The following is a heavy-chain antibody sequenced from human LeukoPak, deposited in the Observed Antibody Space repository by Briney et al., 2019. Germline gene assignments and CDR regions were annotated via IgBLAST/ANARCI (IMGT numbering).Heavy chain of an antibody. J-gene: IGHJ5*02. V-gene: IGHV3-33*01. CDR1: GFTFNNYG. Sequence: GGSLRLSCAASGFTFNNYGIHWVRQAPGKGLEWVAVIWHDGSNKYYADSLKGRFTISRDNSKNTLHLQMNSLRAEDTAVYYCARGGYYDSGGYFDWFDPWGQGTLVTVSS. D-gene: IGHD3-22*01. CDR3: ARGGYYDSGGYFDWFDP. CDR2: IWHDGSNK.